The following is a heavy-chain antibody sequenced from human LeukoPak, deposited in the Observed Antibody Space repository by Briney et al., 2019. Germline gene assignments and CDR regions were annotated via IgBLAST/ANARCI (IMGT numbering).Heavy chain of an antibody. CDR1: GGSISSSSYY. CDR3: VRQNGGYYEAIFDY. D-gene: IGHD3-22*01. CDR2: MYYSGST. V-gene: IGHV4-39*01. Sequence: KPSETLSLTCTVSGGSISSSSYYWGWIRQPPGKGLECIGSMYYSGSTYYNPPLKSRVTISVDTSKNQFSLNLRSVTAADTAVYYCVRQNGGYYEAIFDYWCQGTLVTVSS. J-gene: IGHJ4*02.